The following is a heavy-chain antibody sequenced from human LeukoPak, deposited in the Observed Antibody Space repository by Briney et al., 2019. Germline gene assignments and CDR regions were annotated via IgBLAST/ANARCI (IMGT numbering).Heavy chain of an antibody. J-gene: IGHJ4*02. D-gene: IGHD3/OR15-3a*01. Sequence: PSETLSLTCTVSGGSISSSSYYWGWIRQPPGKGREWIGSIYYSGSTYYNPSLKSRVTISVDTSNNQFSLKLSSVTAADTAVYYCAFSWTKTKTLDYWGQGTLVTVSS. CDR3: AFSWTKTKTLDY. V-gene: IGHV4-39*01. CDR1: GGSISSSSYY. CDR2: IYYSGST.